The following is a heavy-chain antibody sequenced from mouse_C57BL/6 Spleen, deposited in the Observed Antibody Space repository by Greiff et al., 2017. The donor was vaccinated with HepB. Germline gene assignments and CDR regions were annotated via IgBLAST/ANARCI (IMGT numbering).Heavy chain of an antibody. CDR2: ISSGSSTI. Sequence: VQLQESGGGLVKPGGSLKLSCAASGFTFSDYGMHWVRQAPEKGLEWVAYISSGSSTIYYADTVKGRFTISRDNAKNTLFLQMTSLRSEDTAMYYCARIYGSSDYAMDYWGQGTSVTVSS. V-gene: IGHV5-17*01. CDR3: ARIYGSSDYAMDY. D-gene: IGHD1-1*01. CDR1: GFTFSDYG. J-gene: IGHJ4*01.